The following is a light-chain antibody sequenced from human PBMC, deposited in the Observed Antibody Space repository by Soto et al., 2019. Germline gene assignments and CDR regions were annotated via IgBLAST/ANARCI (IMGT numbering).Light chain of an antibody. V-gene: IGLV1-40*01. CDR3: QSYDSSLSGGV. CDR1: SSNIGAGYD. CDR2: GNS. Sequence: QSVLTQPPSVSGAPGQRVTISCTGSSSNIGAGYDVHWYQQLPGTAPKLLISGNSNRPSGVPDRFSGSKSGTSASLAITGLQAEDEADYYCQSYDSSLSGGVFSGGTKLTVL. J-gene: IGLJ3*02.